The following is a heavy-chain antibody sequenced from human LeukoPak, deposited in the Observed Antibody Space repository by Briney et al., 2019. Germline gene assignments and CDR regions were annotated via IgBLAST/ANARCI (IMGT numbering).Heavy chain of an antibody. D-gene: IGHD1-26*01. CDR2: ITSSNSI. CDR3: ARDQDEGATEDPYYYYGMDV. V-gene: IGHV3-69-1*01. Sequence: GGSLRLSCAASGFTFSYYIMNWVRQAPGKGLEWVSSITSSNSIYYADSVQGRFTVSRDNAKNSLYLQMNSLRADDTAVYYCARDQDEGATEDPYYYYGMDVWGQGTTVTVSS. J-gene: IGHJ6*02. CDR1: GFTFSYYI.